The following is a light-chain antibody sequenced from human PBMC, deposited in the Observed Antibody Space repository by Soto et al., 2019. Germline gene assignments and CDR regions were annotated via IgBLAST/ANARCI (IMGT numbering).Light chain of an antibody. CDR3: QQRSNWPLT. V-gene: IGKV3-11*01. CDR2: DAS. Sequence: EIVLTQSPATLSLSPGERATLSCRASQSVSSYLAWYQQKPGQGPRLLIYDASNRATGIPARFSRSGSGPDFTLTISSLEPEDFAVYYCQQRSNWPLTLGGGTQVEIK. J-gene: IGKJ4*02. CDR1: QSVSSY.